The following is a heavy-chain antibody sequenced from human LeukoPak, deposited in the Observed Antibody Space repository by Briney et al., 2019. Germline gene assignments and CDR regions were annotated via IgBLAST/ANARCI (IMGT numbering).Heavy chain of an antibody. CDR2: MNPNSGNT. CDR1: GGTFSSYA. D-gene: IGHD6-6*01. Sequence: ASVKVSCKASGGTFSSYAISWVRQATGQGLEWMGWMNPNSGNTGYAQKFQGRVTMTRNTSISTAYMELSSLRSEDTAVYYCARFIAAPAWLDYWGQGTLVTVSS. V-gene: IGHV1-8*02. J-gene: IGHJ4*02. CDR3: ARFIAAPAWLDY.